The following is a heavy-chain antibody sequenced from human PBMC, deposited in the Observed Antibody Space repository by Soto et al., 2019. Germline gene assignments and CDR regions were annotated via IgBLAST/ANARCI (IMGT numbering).Heavy chain of an antibody. CDR2: IIPILGIA. CDR3: ALSHTAAYYYYYYMDV. D-gene: IGHD2-15*01. Sequence: QVQLVQSGAEVKKPGSSVKVSCKASGGTFSSYTISWVRQAPGQGLEWMGRIIPILGIANYAQKFQGRVTITADKSTSTAYMELSSLRSEDTAVYYCALSHTAAYYYYYYMDVWGKGTTVTVSS. J-gene: IGHJ6*03. CDR1: GGTFSSYT. V-gene: IGHV1-69*02.